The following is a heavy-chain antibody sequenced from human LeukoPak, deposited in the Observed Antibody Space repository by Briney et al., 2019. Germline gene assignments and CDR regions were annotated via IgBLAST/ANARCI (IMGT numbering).Heavy chain of an antibody. Sequence: PSETLSLTCTVSAYSISNGFVWGWIRQPPGKGLEWIASIYHSGTTYYNPSLKSRVTMSVDTSKNQLSLRLSSVTAADTAVYYCTRLSHVAGAPKVSWFDPWGQGTLVTVSS. CDR1: AYSISNGFV. J-gene: IGHJ5*02. CDR3: TRLSHVAGAPKVSWFDP. CDR2: IYHSGTT. D-gene: IGHD1-26*01. V-gene: IGHV4-38-2*02.